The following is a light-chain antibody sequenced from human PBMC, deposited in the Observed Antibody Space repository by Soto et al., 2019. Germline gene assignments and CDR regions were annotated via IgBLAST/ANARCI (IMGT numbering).Light chain of an antibody. CDR3: CSYAPTNTVI. J-gene: IGLJ2*01. V-gene: IGLV2-23*01. CDR2: EGS. Sequence: QSALTQPASVSGSPGQSITISCTGTSRDVGTYNLVSWYQQYPGKVPKLMIFEGSQRPSGVSNRFSGSKSGNTASLTISGLQAEDEADYYCCSYAPTNTVIFGAGTKVTVL. CDR1: SRDVGTYNL.